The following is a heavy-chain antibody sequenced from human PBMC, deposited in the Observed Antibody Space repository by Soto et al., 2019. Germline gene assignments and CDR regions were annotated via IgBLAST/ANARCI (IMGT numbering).Heavy chain of an antibody. CDR3: ARDKITGLFDY. CDR2: INHSGST. D-gene: IGHD2-8*02. J-gene: IGHJ4*02. V-gene: IGHV4-34*01. CDR1: GGSFSGYY. Sequence: QVQLQQWGAGLLKPSETLSLTCAVYGGSFSGYYWTCIRQPPGTGLEWIGEINHSGSTNYNPSLKSRVTISVDTSKNQFARKLTSVTAADTALYYCARDKITGLFDYWGQGTLFTVSS.